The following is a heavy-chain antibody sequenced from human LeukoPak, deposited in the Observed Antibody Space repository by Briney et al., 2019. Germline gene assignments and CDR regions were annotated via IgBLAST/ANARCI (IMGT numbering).Heavy chain of an antibody. D-gene: IGHD3-3*01. J-gene: IGHJ6*03. Sequence: GGSLRLSCAASGFTFSSYWMHWVRQAPGKGLVWVSRINSDGSSTSYADSVKGRFTISRDNAKNTLYLQMNSLRAEDTAVYYCARGLYYDFWSGHYWHYYYYMDVWSKGTTVTVSS. CDR2: INSDGSST. CDR3: ARGLYYDFWSGHYWHYYYYMDV. CDR1: GFTFSSYW. V-gene: IGHV3-74*01.